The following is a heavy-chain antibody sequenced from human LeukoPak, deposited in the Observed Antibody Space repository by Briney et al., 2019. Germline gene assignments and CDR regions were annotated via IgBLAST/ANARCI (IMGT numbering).Heavy chain of an antibody. D-gene: IGHD3-22*01. CDR3: ARGVVITFSGYYYYMDV. J-gene: IGHJ6*03. Sequence: SETLSLTCAVYGGSFSGYYWSWIRQPPGKGLEWIGEINHSGSTNYNPSLKSRVTISVDTSKNQFSLKLSSVTAADTAVYYCARGVVITFSGYYYYMDVWGKGTTVTVSS. CDR1: GGSFSGYY. CDR2: INHSGST. V-gene: IGHV4-34*01.